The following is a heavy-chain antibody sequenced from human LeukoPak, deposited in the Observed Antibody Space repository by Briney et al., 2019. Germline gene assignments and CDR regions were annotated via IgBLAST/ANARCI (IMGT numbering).Heavy chain of an antibody. CDR3: AKGSLGSWYYFDF. CDR1: GFTFGSSA. D-gene: IGHD6-13*01. V-gene: IGHV3-23*01. CDR2: FSRSGPDT. Sequence: GGSLRLSCAASGFTFGSSAMSWVRQAPGKGPEWVSTFSRSGPDTYYADSVKGRFTIFRDNSKNTLYLQMNSLRAEDTAVYYCAKGSLGSWYYFDFWGQGTLVTVSS. J-gene: IGHJ4*02.